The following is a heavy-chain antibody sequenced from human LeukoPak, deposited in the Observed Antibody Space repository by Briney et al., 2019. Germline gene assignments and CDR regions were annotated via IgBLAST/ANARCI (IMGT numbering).Heavy chain of an antibody. CDR2: INHSGGT. CDR1: GGSFSGYY. V-gene: IGHV4-34*01. D-gene: IGHD3-16*01. J-gene: IGHJ3*02. Sequence: SETLSLTCAVYGGSFSGYYWSWIRQPPGKGLEWIGEINHSGGTNYNPSLKSRVTISVDTSKNQFSLKLSSVTAADTAVYYCARGGEYVGAFDIWGQGTMVTVSS. CDR3: ARGGEYVGAFDI.